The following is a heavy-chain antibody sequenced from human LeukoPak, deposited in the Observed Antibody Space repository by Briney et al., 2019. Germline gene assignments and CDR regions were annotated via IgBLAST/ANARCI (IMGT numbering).Heavy chain of an antibody. Sequence: PGGSLRLSCAASGFTFSSYSMNWVRQAPGKGLEWVSSMSSSGSHIYYADSMKGRFTISRDNAKNSLYLPMNSLRAEDTAVYYCARTYYDFWSGYYRVISYYMDVWGKGTTVTVSS. CDR1: GFTFSSYS. V-gene: IGHV3-21*01. J-gene: IGHJ6*03. CDR3: ARTYYDFWSGYYRVISYYMDV. CDR2: MSSSGSHI. D-gene: IGHD3-3*01.